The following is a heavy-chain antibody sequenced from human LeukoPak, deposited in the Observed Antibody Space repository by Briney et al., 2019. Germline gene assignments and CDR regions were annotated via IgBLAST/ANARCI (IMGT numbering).Heavy chain of an antibody. D-gene: IGHD2-2*02. CDR2: IIPIFGTA. V-gene: IGHV1-69*13. J-gene: IGHJ5*02. CDR1: GGTFSSYA. CDR3: ARGPLRVVVPAAIPGWFDP. Sequence: SVKVSCKASGGTFSSYAISWVRQAPGQGLEWMGGIIPIFGTANYTQKFQGRVTITADESTSTAYMELSSLRSEDTAVYYCARGPLRVVVPAAIPGWFDPWGQGTLVTVSS.